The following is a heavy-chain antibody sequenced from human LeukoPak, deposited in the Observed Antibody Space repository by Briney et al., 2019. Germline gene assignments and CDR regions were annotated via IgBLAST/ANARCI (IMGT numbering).Heavy chain of an antibody. CDR2: ISSSSSYI. CDR3: ARAHNWNDVWDY. D-gene: IGHD1-20*01. CDR1: GFTFSSYS. V-gene: IGHV3-21*01. Sequence: GRSLRLSCAASGFTFSSYSLNWVRRAPGKGLEWVSSISSSSSYIYYADSVKGRFTISRDNAKNSLYLQMNSLRAEDTAVYYCARAHNWNDVWDYWGQGTLVTVSS. J-gene: IGHJ4*02.